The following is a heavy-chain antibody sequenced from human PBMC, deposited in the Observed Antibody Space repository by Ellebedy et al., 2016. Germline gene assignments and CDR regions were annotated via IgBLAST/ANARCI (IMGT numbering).Heavy chain of an antibody. Sequence: GESLKISCAASGFSFRSYWMSWVRQAPGKGLEWVANIYQDGSVQYYLDSVEGRFTISRDNAINSLFLQMNSLSAGDTAVYYCARRGSYGDYAVQVNSWFDRWGRGTLVTVSS. V-gene: IGHV3-7*01. J-gene: IGHJ5*02. D-gene: IGHD4-17*01. CDR1: GFSFRSYW. CDR3: ARRGSYGDYAVQVNSWFDR. CDR2: IYQDGSVQ.